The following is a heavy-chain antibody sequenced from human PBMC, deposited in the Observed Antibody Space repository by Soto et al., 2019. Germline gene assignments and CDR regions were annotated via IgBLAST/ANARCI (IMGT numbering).Heavy chain of an antibody. CDR3: ATDHLMRYGDYLFDH. CDR1: GGTFSDYT. CDR2: FIPIIDKT. Sequence: QIQLVQSGAEVRKPGSSVKVSCTFSGGTFSDYTINWVRQAPGHGLEWLGRFIPIIDKTQYAPKFEGRVTIAADTSPDTSANTVSLELNSLTSDETAIYYCATDHLMRYGDYLFDHWGQGALVTVSS. D-gene: IGHD4-17*01. V-gene: IGHV1-69*08. J-gene: IGHJ4*02.